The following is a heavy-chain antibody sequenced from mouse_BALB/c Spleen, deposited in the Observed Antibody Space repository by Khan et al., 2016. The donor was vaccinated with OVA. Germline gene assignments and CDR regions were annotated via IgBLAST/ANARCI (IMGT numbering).Heavy chain of an antibody. CDR2: ISSGGDYP. CDR3: ADHLTGSFAY. CDR1: GFTFSSYS. D-gene: IGHD4-1*01. J-gene: IGHJ3*01. V-gene: IGHV5-6*01. Sequence: EVELVESGGDLVKPGGSLKLSCAASGFTFSSYSMSWVRQTPDKRLEWVASISSGGDYPYYPDSVKGRFTISRDNAKNTLYLQMSDLKSEDTAMYYCADHLTGSFAYGGQGTLVTVSA.